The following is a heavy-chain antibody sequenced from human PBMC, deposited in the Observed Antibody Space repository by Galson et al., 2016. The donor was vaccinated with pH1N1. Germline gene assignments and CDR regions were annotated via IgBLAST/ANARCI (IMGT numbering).Heavy chain of an antibody. D-gene: IGHD1-26*01. CDR2: IDPSSGGI. Sequence: SVKVSCKASGYTFTKYYFHWVRQAPGQGLEWMGVIDPSSGGITYAQKFQGRGTMTRDTSTSTVYMELSSLKSEDTAVYYCTRDLGRLRDYWGQGTLVTVSS. CDR1: GYTFTKYY. V-gene: IGHV1-46*03. J-gene: IGHJ4*02. CDR3: TRDLGRLRDY.